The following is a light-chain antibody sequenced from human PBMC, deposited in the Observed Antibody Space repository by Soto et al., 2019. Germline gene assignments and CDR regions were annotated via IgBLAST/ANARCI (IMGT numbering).Light chain of an antibody. CDR2: QAS. J-gene: IGKJ1*01. Sequence: DIQMTQSPSTLSASVGDRVTITCRASQSISSWLAWYQQRPGKAPNLLIYQASSLESGVPARFSGSGSGTEFTLTISSLQPDDFATYYCQQYNSYSRTFGQGTKVEIK. CDR1: QSISSW. V-gene: IGKV1-5*03. CDR3: QQYNSYSRT.